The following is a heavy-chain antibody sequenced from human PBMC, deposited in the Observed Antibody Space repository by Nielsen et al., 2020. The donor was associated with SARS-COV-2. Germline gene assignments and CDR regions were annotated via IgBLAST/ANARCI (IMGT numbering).Heavy chain of an antibody. Sequence: WIRQPPGKGLEWIGYIYYSGSAYYNPSLKSRVTISVDTSKNQFSLKLSSVTAADTAAYYCARGYGEYYYDSSGYWGKTYYYYGMDVWGQGTTVTVSS. V-gene: IGHV4-31*02. CDR2: IYYSGSA. CDR3: ARGYGEYYYDSSGYWGKTYYYYGMDV. D-gene: IGHD3-22*01. J-gene: IGHJ6*02.